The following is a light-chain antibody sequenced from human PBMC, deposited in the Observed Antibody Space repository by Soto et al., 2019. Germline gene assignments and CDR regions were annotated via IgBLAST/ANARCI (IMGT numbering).Light chain of an antibody. V-gene: IGKV1-9*01. J-gene: IGKJ2*01. CDR1: QGISSY. Sequence: DLQLTQSPSFLSASVGDRVTITCRASQGISSYLAWYQQKPGTAPKLLIYAASTLQSGVPSRFSGSGFGTEFTRTISSLQPEDFATYYCQQLNSYPPYTFGQGTKLEIK. CDR2: AAS. CDR3: QQLNSYPPYT.